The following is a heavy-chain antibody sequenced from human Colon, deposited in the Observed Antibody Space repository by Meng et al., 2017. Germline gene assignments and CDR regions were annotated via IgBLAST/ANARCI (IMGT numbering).Heavy chain of an antibody. J-gene: IGHJ6*02. D-gene: IGHD4-17*01. CDR1: GFSFRSYA. Sequence: GESLKISCEVSGFSFRSYAMNWVRQAPGKGLEWVSFISPTSTSIDHADAVKGRFTISRDNAKNSLYLQLSSLRVEDTAVYFCARTLRAQTYHYYGMDVWGQGTTVTVSS. CDR2: ISPTSTSI. CDR3: ARTLRAQTYHYYGMDV. V-gene: IGHV3-21*01.